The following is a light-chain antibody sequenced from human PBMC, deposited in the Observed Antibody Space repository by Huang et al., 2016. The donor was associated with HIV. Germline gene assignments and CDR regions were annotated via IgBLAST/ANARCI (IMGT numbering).Light chain of an antibody. J-gene: IGKJ2*01. Sequence: EIVLTQSPGTLSLSAGERATLSCGTSQNFSNNYLAWYQQKPGQAPRLLIDGASSGATGIPDRFSGSGSGTDFTLTISGLEPEDFAVYFCQQYGSSPYTFGQGTKLEIK. CDR1: QNFSNNY. CDR2: GAS. V-gene: IGKV3-20*01. CDR3: QQYGSSPYT.